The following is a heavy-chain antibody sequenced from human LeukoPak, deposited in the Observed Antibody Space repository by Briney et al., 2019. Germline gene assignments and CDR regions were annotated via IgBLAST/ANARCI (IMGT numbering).Heavy chain of an antibody. CDR3: ARDGPSHGYSTIGVWYDD. V-gene: IGHV1-18*01. CDR1: GYTFTSSG. Sequence: GASVKVSCKASGYTFTSSGISRVRHAPGQGLEWMGGSSAYNGNTNYAQKLQGRGTMTTDTSTSTAYVEVRSLRSDDTDVYYCARDGPSHGYSTIGVWYDDWGQGTLVTVSS. J-gene: IGHJ4*02. CDR2: SSAYNGNT. D-gene: IGHD2-8*01.